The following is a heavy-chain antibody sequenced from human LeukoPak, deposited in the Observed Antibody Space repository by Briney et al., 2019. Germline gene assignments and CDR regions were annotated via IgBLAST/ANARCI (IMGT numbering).Heavy chain of an antibody. CDR2: IYYSGST. J-gene: IGHJ5*02. V-gene: IGHV4-61*05. D-gene: IGHD2-2*01. Sequence: KPSETLSLTCTVSGGSISSSSYYWSWIRQPPGKGLEWIGYIYYSGSTNYNPSLKSRVTISVDTSKNQFSLKLSSVTAADTAVYYCARSGYQLITWLNWFDPWGQGTLVTVSS. CDR3: ARSGYQLITWLNWFDP. CDR1: GGSISSSSYY.